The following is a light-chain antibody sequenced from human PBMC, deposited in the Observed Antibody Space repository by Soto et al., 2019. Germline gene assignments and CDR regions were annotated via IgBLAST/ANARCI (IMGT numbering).Light chain of an antibody. CDR2: EVS. J-gene: IGLJ1*01. CDR3: SSYTSSSSIYV. CDR1: SGDVGGYNF. V-gene: IGLV2-14*01. Sequence: QSSLTQPASVSGSPGQSITISCTGTSGDVGGYNFVSWYQQHPGKAPKLIIYEVSNRPSGVSNRFSGSKSGNTASLTISGLQAEDEADYYCSSYTSSSSIYVFGTGTKLTVL.